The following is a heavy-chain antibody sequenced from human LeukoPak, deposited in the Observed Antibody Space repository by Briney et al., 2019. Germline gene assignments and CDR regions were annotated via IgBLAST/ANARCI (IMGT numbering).Heavy chain of an antibody. V-gene: IGHV4-39*07. Sequence: SETLSLTCNVSGASISNSTYYWSWIRQPPGKGLEWIGEINHSGSTNYNPSLKSRVTISVDTSKNQFSLKLSSVTAADTAVYYCARRRYWRGAFDYWGQGTLVTVSS. CDR1: GASISNSTYY. D-gene: IGHD2-8*02. CDR2: INHSGST. CDR3: ARRRYWRGAFDY. J-gene: IGHJ4*02.